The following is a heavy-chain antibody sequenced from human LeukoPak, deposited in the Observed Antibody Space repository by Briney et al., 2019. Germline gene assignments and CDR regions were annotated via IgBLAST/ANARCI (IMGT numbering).Heavy chain of an antibody. D-gene: IGHD3-10*01. CDR3: ARTRYYYNSRSYGAPYYFDY. Sequence: SETLSLTCAVYGGSFSGYYWSWIRQPPGKGLEWIGEINHSGSTYYNPSLKSRVTISADTSKNQFSLKLSSVTAADTAVYYCARTRYYYNSRSYGAPYYFDYWGQGTLVTVSS. CDR2: INHSGST. V-gene: IGHV4-34*01. CDR1: GGSFSGYY. J-gene: IGHJ4*02.